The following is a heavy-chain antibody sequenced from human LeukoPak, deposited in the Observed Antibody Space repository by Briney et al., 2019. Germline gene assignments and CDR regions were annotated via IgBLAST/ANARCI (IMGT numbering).Heavy chain of an antibody. D-gene: IGHD1-26*01. V-gene: IGHV4-34*01. J-gene: IGHJ4*02. Sequence: SETLSLTCAVYGGSFSGYYWSWIRQPPGKGLEWIGEINHSGSTNYNPSLKSRVTISVDTSKNQFSLKLSSVTAADTAVYYCARVMISGSYTPLTVDYWGQGTLVTVSS. CDR3: ARVMISGSYTPLTVDY. CDR1: GGSFSGYY. CDR2: INHSGST.